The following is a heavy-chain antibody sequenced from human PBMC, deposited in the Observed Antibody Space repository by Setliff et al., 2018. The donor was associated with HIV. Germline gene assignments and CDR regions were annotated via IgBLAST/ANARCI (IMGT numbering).Heavy chain of an antibody. J-gene: IGHJ4*02. V-gene: IGHV1-69*01. CDR2: IIPHFDAP. CDR1: GGTFTSSA. CDR3: ASPRLDWSFSHFDY. D-gene: IGHD3-9*01. Sequence: PGPQVKVSCKASGGTFTSSAISWVRQARGQGLEWMGAIIPHFDAPQYAQKFQGRVTITADQSTSTAYMELSGLTSEDTAVYYCASPRLDWSFSHFDYWGQGTPVTVSS.